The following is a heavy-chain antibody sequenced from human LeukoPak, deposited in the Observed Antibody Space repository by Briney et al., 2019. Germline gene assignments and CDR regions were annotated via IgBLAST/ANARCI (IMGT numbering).Heavy chain of an antibody. V-gene: IGHV3-43*02. CDR2: ISGDGGSR. CDR1: GFTFDDYA. CDR3: AKGADPLTWRMMTVAGTRFDF. Sequence: GGSLRLSCAVSGFTFDDYAMHLVRQAPGKGLEWVSLISGDGGSRYYAGSVKGRFTVSRDNSKNSLYLQMNRLRTEDTAFYYCAKGADPLTWRMMTVAGTRFDFWGQGTLVTVSS. D-gene: IGHD6-19*01. J-gene: IGHJ4*02.